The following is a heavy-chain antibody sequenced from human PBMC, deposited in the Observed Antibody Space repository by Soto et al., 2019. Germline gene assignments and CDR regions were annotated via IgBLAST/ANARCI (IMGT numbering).Heavy chain of an antibody. CDR2: IYSGGST. CDR1: GFIFRNYG. J-gene: IGHJ4*02. V-gene: IGHV3-53*01. Sequence: GGSLRLSCGASGFIFRNYGMHWIRQAPGKGLEWLSVIYSGGSTYYAESVKGRFTISRDNSKNTLNLQMNALRVEDTAVYYCARGPHVGISTSWGQGTLVTVSS. CDR3: ARGPHVGISTS. D-gene: IGHD2-2*01.